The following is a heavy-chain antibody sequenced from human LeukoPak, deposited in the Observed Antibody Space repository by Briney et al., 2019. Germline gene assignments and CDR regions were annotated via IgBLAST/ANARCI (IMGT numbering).Heavy chain of an antibody. V-gene: IGHV3-15*01. CDR1: GFTFSNAW. D-gene: IGHD2-15*01. J-gene: IGHJ6*02. CDR3: TTEVGCCSGGSCHGMDV. CDR2: IKSKTNGGTT. Sequence: PGGSLRLSCAASGFTFSNAWMSWVRQAPGKGLEWVGRIKSKTNGGTTDYAAPVKGRFTISRDDSKNTLFLQMNGLKTEDTAVYFCTTEVGCCSGGSCHGMDVWGQGTTVTVSS.